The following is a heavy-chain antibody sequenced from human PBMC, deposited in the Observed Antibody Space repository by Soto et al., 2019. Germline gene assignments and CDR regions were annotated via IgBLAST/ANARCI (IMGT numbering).Heavy chain of an antibody. D-gene: IGHD5-18*01. J-gene: IGHJ4*02. Sequence: SETLSLTCTVSGGSISSGGYYWSWIRQHPGKGLEWIGYIYYSGSTYYNPSLKSRVTISVDTSKNQFSLKLSSVTAADTAVYYGARFGYSTNIGIDYWGQGTLVTVSS. V-gene: IGHV4-31*03. CDR3: ARFGYSTNIGIDY. CDR2: IYYSGST. CDR1: GGSISSGGYY.